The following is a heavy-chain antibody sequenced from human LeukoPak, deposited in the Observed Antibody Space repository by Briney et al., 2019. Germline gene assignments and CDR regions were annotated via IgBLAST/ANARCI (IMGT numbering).Heavy chain of an antibody. Sequence: GGSLRLSCAASGFTFSSYAMSWVRQAPGKGLEWVSAISGSGGSTCYADSVKGRFTISRDNSKNTLYLQMNSLRAEDTAVYYCATHSSSWYEYFQHWGQGTLVTVSS. CDR3: ATHSSSWYEYFQH. V-gene: IGHV3-23*01. D-gene: IGHD6-13*01. J-gene: IGHJ1*01. CDR2: ISGSGGST. CDR1: GFTFSSYA.